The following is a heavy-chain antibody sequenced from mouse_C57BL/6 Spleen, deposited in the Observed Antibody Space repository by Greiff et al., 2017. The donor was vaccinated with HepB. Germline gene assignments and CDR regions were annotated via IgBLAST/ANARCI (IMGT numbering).Heavy chain of an antibody. CDR2: ISDGGSYT. Sequence: EVKLVESGGGLVKPGGSLKLSCAASGFTFSSYAMSWVRQTPEKRLEWVATISDGGSYTYYPDNVKGRFTISRDNAKNNLYLQMSHLKSEDTAMYYCARDRDSNGWFAYWGQGTLVTVSA. CDR3: ARDRDSNGWFAY. V-gene: IGHV5-4*01. D-gene: IGHD2-5*01. J-gene: IGHJ3*01. CDR1: GFTFSSYA.